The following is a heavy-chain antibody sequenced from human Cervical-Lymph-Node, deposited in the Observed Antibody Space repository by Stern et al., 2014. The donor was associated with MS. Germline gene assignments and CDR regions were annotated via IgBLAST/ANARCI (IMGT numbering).Heavy chain of an antibody. J-gene: IGHJ5*02. Sequence: EVQLVESGGGLVKPGGSLRLSCATSGFTFSNYTMNWVRQAPGKGLEWVSSISSGSTYLFYADSVQGRFTIFRDNAKNSLYLQMNSLRAEDTALYYCARAAAIGVNWFAPWGQGTLVTVSS. V-gene: IGHV3-21*01. CDR1: GFTFSNYT. CDR3: ARAAAIGVNWFAP. D-gene: IGHD2-2*01. CDR2: ISSGSTYL.